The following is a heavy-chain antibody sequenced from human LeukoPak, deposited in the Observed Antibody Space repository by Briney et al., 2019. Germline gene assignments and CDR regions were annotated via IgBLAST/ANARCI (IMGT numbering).Heavy chain of an antibody. CDR1: GFTFDDYG. CDR2: INWNGGST. Sequence: GGSLRLSCAASGFTFDDYGMSWVRQAPGKGLEWVSGINWNGGSTGYADSVKGRFTISRDNAKNSLYLQMNSLRAEDTALYYCARAPEYCSGGICYSRANLVYWGQGTRVTVS. J-gene: IGHJ4*02. D-gene: IGHD2-15*01. CDR3: ARAPEYCSGGICYSRANLVY. V-gene: IGHV3-20*04.